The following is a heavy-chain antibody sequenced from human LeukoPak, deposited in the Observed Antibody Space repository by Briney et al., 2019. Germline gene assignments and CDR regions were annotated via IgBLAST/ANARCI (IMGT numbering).Heavy chain of an antibody. CDR2: ISGSGGST. Sequence: PGGTLRLSCAASGFTFSSYGMSWVRQAPGKGLEWVSAISGSGGSTYYADSVKGRFTISRDNSKNTLYLQMNSLRAEDTAVYYCAKDGYSSSWYEREAFDYWGQGTLVTVSS. V-gene: IGHV3-23*01. CDR3: AKDGYSSSWYEREAFDY. J-gene: IGHJ4*02. CDR1: GFTFSSYG. D-gene: IGHD6-13*01.